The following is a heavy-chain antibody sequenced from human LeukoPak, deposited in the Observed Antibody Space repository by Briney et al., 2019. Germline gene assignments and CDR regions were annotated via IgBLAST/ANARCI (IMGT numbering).Heavy chain of an antibody. V-gene: IGHV4-34*01. CDR2: INHSGST. CDR3: ARGVHSSSWYVRYYFDY. J-gene: IGHJ4*02. CDR1: GGSFSGYY. Sequence: SETLSLTCAVYGGSFSGYYWSWIRQPPGKGLEWIGEINHSGSTNYNPSLKSRVTISVGTSKNQFSLKLSSVTAADTAVYYCARGVHSSSWYVRYYFDYWGQGTLVTVSS. D-gene: IGHD6-13*01.